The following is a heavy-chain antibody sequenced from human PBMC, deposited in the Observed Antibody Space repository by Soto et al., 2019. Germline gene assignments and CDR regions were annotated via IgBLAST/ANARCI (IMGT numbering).Heavy chain of an antibody. Sequence: QVQLVQSGAEVKKPGASVKVSCKVSGYTLTELSMHWVRQAPGKGLEWMGGFDPEDGETIYAQKFQGRVTMTEDTLTDTAYMELGSLGSEDTAVSYFATHGGGGTELTAYNWFDPWGQGTLVTVSS. CDR3: ATHGGGGTELTAYNWFDP. J-gene: IGHJ5*02. V-gene: IGHV1-24*01. CDR2: FDPEDGET. D-gene: IGHD1-7*01. CDR1: GYTLTELS.